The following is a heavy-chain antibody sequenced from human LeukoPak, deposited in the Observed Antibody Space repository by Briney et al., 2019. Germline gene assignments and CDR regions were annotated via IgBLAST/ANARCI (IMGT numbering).Heavy chain of an antibody. CDR1: GYSISSGYY. CDR3: ARSTVTTQWYFDY. D-gene: IGHD4-11*01. J-gene: IGHJ4*02. Sequence: SETLSLTCAVSGYSISSGYYWGWIRQPPGKGLEWIAIIYPSGSTYYNPSLKSRVTISVDTSKNQFSLKMTSVTAADTAVYYCARSTVTTQWYFDYWGQATLATVSS. V-gene: IGHV4-38-2*01. CDR2: IYPSGST.